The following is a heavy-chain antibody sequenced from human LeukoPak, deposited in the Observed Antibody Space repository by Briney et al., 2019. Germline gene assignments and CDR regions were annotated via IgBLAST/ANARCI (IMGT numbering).Heavy chain of an antibody. V-gene: IGHV4-34*01. CDR1: GGSFSGYY. Sequence: SETLSLTCAVYGGSFSGYYWSWIRQPPGKGLEWIGEINHSGSTNYNPSLKSRVTISVDTSKNQFSLKLSSVTAADTAVYYCATYSSGWYSWYFNLWGRGTLVTVSS. D-gene: IGHD6-19*01. CDR3: ATYSSGWYSWYFNL. J-gene: IGHJ2*01. CDR2: INHSGST.